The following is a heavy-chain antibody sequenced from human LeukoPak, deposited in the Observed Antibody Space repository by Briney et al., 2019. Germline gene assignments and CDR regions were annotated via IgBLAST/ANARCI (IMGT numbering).Heavy chain of an antibody. J-gene: IGHJ4*02. CDR3: VLGHYGGLFDN. V-gene: IGHV3-30-3*01. Sequence: GGSLRLSCAASGSTFTRYDMHWVRQAPGKGLEWVAVISNDESNKDYGNSVKGRFTIARDNSKNTLYLQMNSLRVEDTAVYYCVLGHYGGLFDNWGQGALVTVSS. CDR1: GSTFTRYD. D-gene: IGHD4-23*01. CDR2: ISNDESNK.